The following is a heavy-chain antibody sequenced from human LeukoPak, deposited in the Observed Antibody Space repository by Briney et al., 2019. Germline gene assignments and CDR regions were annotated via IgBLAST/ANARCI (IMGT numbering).Heavy chain of an antibody. V-gene: IGHV3-23*01. CDR3: ARGAPSGLGVRYDFWSGYYHP. Sequence: GGSLRLSCAASGFTFSSYAMSWVRQAPGKGLEWVSAISGSGGSTYYADSVKGRFTISRDNSKNTLYLQMNSLRAEDTAVYYCARGAPSGLGVRYDFWSGYYHPWGQGTLVTVSS. J-gene: IGHJ5*02. CDR2: ISGSGGST. D-gene: IGHD3-3*01. CDR1: GFTFSSYA.